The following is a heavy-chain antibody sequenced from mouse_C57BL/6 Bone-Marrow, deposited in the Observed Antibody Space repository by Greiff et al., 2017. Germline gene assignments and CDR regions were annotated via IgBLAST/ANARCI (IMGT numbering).Heavy chain of an antibody. CDR2: ISSGSSTI. V-gene: IGHV5-17*01. Sequence: EVKLQESGGGLVKPGGSLKLSCAASGFTFSDYGMHWVRQAPEKGLEWVAYISSGSSTIYYADTVKGRFTIARDNAKNTLFLQMTSLRSEDTAMYYCAREGTTVVSYYFDYWGQGTTLTVSS. J-gene: IGHJ2*01. CDR1: GFTFSDYG. CDR3: AREGTTVVSYYFDY. D-gene: IGHD1-1*01.